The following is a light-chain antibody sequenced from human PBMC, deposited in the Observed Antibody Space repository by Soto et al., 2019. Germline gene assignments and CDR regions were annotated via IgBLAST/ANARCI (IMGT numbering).Light chain of an antibody. CDR2: WAS. V-gene: IGKV4-1*01. CDR3: QQYYGFPRT. CDR1: QSVLDRSNNKNY. J-gene: IGKJ1*01. Sequence: DIVLTQSPDSLAVSLGERATINCKSSQSVLDRSNNKNYLTWYQQKPGQPPKPLIYWASTREFGVPDRFRGSGSGTDFTLTISSLQAEDVALYYCQQYYGFPRTFGQGTKVEIK.